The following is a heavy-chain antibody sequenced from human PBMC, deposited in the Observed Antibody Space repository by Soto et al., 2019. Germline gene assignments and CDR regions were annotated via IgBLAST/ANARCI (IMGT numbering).Heavy chain of an antibody. Sequence: QNTLKESGPTLVKPTQTLTLTCTLSGFSLSTPKVGVGWIRQPPGKALEWLALIYWDDDKRYRPSLKTRLTVTKDTSKNQVVLTMTNMDPVDTGTYYCAHYRVFGDYMYYFDSWGQGTLVTVSS. CDR2: IYWDDDK. D-gene: IGHD4-17*01. CDR1: GFSLSTPKVG. CDR3: AHYRVFGDYMYYFDS. J-gene: IGHJ4*02. V-gene: IGHV2-5*02.